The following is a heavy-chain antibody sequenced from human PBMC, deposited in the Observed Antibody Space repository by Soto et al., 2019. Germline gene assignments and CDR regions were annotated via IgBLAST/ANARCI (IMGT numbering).Heavy chain of an antibody. V-gene: IGHV3-30-3*01. CDR1: GFTFSSYA. J-gene: IGHJ4*02. CDR3: ARDSLAYSSGPLDY. D-gene: IGHD6-19*01. CDR2: ISYDGSNK. Sequence: PGGSLRLSCAASGFTFSSYAMHWVRQAPGKGLEWVAVISYDGSNKYYADSVKGRFTISRDNSKNTLYLQMNSLRAEDTAVYYCARDSLAYSSGPLDYWGQGTLVTVSS.